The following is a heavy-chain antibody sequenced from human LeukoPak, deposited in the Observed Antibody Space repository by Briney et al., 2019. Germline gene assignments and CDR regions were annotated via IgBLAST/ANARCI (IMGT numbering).Heavy chain of an antibody. CDR2: ISSSGSTI. Sequence: GGSLRLSCAASGFTFSSYEMNWVRQAPGKGLEWVSYISSSGSTIYYADSVKGRFTISRDNAKNSLYLQMNSLRAEDTAVYYCARMGYGGNSGAFDIWGQGTMVTVSS. V-gene: IGHV3-48*03. CDR3: ARMGYGGNSGAFDI. D-gene: IGHD4-23*01. J-gene: IGHJ3*02. CDR1: GFTFSSYE.